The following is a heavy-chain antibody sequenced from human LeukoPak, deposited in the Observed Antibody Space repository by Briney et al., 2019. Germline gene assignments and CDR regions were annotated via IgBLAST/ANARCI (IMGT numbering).Heavy chain of an antibody. CDR2: IYTSGST. CDR3: ARAGRGYSGYDFDY. CDR1: GGSVSSYY. V-gene: IGHV4-4*07. J-gene: IGHJ4*02. D-gene: IGHD5-12*01. Sequence: SETLSLTCTVSGGSVSSYYWSWIRQPAGKGLEWIGRIYTSGSTNYNPSPKSRVTMSVDTSKNQFSLKLSSVTAADTAVYYCARAGRGYSGYDFDYWGQGTLVTVSS.